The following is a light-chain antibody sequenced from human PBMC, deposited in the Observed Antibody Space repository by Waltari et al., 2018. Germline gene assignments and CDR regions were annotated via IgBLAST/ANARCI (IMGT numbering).Light chain of an antibody. V-gene: IGKV1-27*01. CDR1: QGISNY. CDR3: QMYNSALRT. J-gene: IGKJ1*01. CDR2: AAS. Sequence: DIQMTQSPSSLSASVGDRVTISCRANQGISNYLAWYQQKPGKVPKRLIYAASTLQAGVPSRFSGSGSGTHFTLTIISLQPEDVSTYYWQMYNSALRTFGQGTKVEIK.